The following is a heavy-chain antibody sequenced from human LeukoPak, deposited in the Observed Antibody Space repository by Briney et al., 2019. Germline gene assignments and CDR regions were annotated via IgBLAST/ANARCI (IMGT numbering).Heavy chain of an antibody. CDR1: GFSFSSYW. CDR2: IKEDGSEK. Sequence: GGSLRLSCATSGFSFSSYWMSWVRQAPGKGLEWVASIKEDGSEKYYVDSVKGRFIISRDNAKNSLYLQMNSLRAEDTAVYYCAREGGYYESSGYYYYWGQGTLVTVSS. D-gene: IGHD3-22*01. CDR3: AREGGYYESSGYYYY. J-gene: IGHJ4*02. V-gene: IGHV3-7*01.